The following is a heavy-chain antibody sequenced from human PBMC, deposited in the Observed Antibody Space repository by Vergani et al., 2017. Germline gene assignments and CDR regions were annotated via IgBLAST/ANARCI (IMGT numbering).Heavy chain of an antibody. CDR3: AKANPRNSGYDYLYYYHAMDV. Sequence: VQLLESGGDLVQPGGSLRLSCAASGFTFNHYAMNWVRQAPGKGLEWVSGISGSGGSTYYAGSVKGRLTISRDSSKNTLYLQMNSLSAGDTAVYYCAKANPRNSGYDYLYYYHAMDVWGQGTTVTVSS. D-gene: IGHD5-12*01. CDR1: GFTFNHYA. J-gene: IGHJ6*02. V-gene: IGHV3-23*01. CDR2: ISGSGGST.